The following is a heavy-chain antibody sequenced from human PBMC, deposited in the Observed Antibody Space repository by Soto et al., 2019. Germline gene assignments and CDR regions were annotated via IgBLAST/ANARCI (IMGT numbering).Heavy chain of an antibody. J-gene: IGHJ4*02. CDR1: GGSISSYY. CDR3: ESGRRISYYDSSDYYPFDF. CDR2: IYYSGST. Sequence: PSETLSLTCTVSGGSISSYYWSWIRQPPGKGLEWIGYIYYSGSTNYNPSLKSRVTISVDTSNNQFSLKRRSATASDTAVYYCESGRRISYYDSSDYYPFDFRCQRNLVTVSS. V-gene: IGHV4-59*12. D-gene: IGHD3-22*01.